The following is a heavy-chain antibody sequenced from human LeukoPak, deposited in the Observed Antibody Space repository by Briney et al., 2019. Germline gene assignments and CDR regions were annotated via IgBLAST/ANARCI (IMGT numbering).Heavy chain of an antibody. V-gene: IGHV3-23*01. D-gene: IGHD6-13*01. CDR1: GFSSHIYV. CDR3: AREYSSSWYAGLDAFDI. J-gene: IGHJ3*02. CDR2: INDSGDNI. Sequence: GGSLRLSCVASGFSSHIYVMSWVRQAPGKGLEWVSSINDSGDNINYADSVKGRFTISRDNSKNTLYLQMNSLRAEDTAVYYCAREYSSSWYAGLDAFDIWGQGTMVTVSS.